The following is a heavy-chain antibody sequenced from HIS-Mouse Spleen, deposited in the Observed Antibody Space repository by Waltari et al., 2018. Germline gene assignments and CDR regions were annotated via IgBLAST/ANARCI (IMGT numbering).Heavy chain of an antibody. Sequence: QLQLQESCPGLVKPSETLSLTCTVSGGSISSSSYYWGWIRQPPGKGLEWIGSIYYSGSTYYNPSLKSRVTISVDTPKNQFSLKLSSVTAADTAVYYCARDYGDNWFDPWGQGTLVTVSS. CDR1: GGSISSSSYY. CDR2: IYYSGST. J-gene: IGHJ5*02. V-gene: IGHV4-39*07. D-gene: IGHD4-17*01. CDR3: ARDYGDNWFDP.